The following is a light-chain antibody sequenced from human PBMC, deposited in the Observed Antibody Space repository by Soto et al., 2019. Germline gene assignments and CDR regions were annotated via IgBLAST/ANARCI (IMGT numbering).Light chain of an antibody. J-gene: IGKJ1*01. CDR2: RAS. V-gene: IGKV3-15*01. Sequence: ELVLTQSPGTLSLSPGETDTLSCRASQDVLSNLAWYQQKPGQSPRLLIYRASTRATGVPARFSGSGSGTEFTLTISSLQSEDFAVYYCQQYNYWPRTFGQGTKVDIK. CDR3: QQYNYWPRT. CDR1: QDVLSN.